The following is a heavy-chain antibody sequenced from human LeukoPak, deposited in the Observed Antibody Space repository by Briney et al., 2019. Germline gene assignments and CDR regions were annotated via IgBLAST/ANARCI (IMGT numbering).Heavy chain of an antibody. J-gene: IGHJ6*02. V-gene: IGHV4-59*06. CDR2: IYYSGST. CDR1: GGSISSYY. Sequence: SETLSLTCTVSGGSISSYYWSWIRQHPGKGLEWIGYIYYSGSTYYNPSLKSRVTISVDTSMNQFSLKLSSVTAADTAVYYCARDLKCYGGDCYYYGMDVWGQGTTVTVSS. CDR3: ARDLKCYGGDCYYYGMDV. D-gene: IGHD2-21*01.